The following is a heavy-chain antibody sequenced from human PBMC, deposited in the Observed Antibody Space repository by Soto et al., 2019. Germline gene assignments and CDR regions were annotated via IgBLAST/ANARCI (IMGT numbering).Heavy chain of an antibody. J-gene: IGHJ6*02. D-gene: IGHD2-21*02. CDR1: GGSISGDYYH. CDR2: IHFSGSV. CDR3: AREDDGGDRDYYGLDV. Sequence: QVQLQQSGPGLVKPSQTLSLTCTVSGGSISGDYYHWTWIRQSPGKGLEWIGYIHFSGSVLYNPSFKSRHTISVDTSKNQFSLHLRSVTAADTAVYFCAREDDGGDRDYYGLDVWGQGTTVTVSS. V-gene: IGHV4-30-4*08.